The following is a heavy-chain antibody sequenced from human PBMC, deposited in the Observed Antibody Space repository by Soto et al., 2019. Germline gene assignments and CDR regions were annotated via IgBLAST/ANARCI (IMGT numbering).Heavy chain of an antibody. CDR3: ATLWPLGSGSPYYYYYGMDI. J-gene: IGHJ6*02. V-gene: IGHV3-74*01. CDR1: GFTFSSYW. CDR2: INSDGSST. D-gene: IGHD3-10*02. Sequence: GGSLRLSCAASGFTFSSYWMHWVRQAPGKGLVWVSRINSDGSSTSYADSVKGRFTISRDNAKNTLYLQMNSLRAEDTAVYYCATLWPLGSGSPYYYYYGMDIWGQGTTVTVSS.